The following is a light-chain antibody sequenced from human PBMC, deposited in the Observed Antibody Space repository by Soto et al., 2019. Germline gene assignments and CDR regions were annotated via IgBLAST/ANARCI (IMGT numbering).Light chain of an antibody. CDR1: QDIGDF. CDR3: QQYQNLPIT. Sequence: DIQMTQSPSSLSVSVGDTVTISCQASQDIGDFLNWYQQKPGKAPKLLISDASRLETGDPSRFRGSGSGTDFTVTINSLQPEDIATYYCQQYQNLPITFGQGTRLEIK. V-gene: IGKV1-33*01. J-gene: IGKJ5*01. CDR2: DAS.